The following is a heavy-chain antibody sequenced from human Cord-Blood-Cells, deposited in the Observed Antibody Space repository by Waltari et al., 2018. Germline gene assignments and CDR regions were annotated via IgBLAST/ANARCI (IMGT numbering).Heavy chain of an antibody. D-gene: IGHD4-4*01. CDR3: ARAYSNWFDP. J-gene: IGHJ5*02. Sequence: QVQLQESGPGLVKPSETLSLTCTVSGYSISSGYYWGWIRQPPGKGLEWIGSIYHSGSTYYNPSLKSRVTISVDTSKNQFSLKLGSVTAADTAVYYCARAYSNWFDPWGQGTLVTVSS. CDR2: IYHSGST. CDR1: GYSISSGYY. V-gene: IGHV4-38-2*02.